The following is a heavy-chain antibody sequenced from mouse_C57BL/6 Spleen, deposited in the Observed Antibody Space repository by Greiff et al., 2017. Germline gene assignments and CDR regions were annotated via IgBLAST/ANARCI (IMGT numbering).Heavy chain of an antibody. D-gene: IGHD2-4*01. CDR3: ARDRDDYDGWFAY. CDR1: GYTFTDYN. V-gene: IGHV1-22*01. J-gene: IGHJ3*01. CDR2: INPNNGGT. Sequence: EVQLQQSGPELVKPGASVKMSCKASGYTFTDYNMHWVKQSHGKSLEWLGYINPNNGGTSYNQQFKGKATLTVNKSSSTAYMELRSLTSEASAVYYCARDRDDYDGWFAYWGQGTLVTVSA.